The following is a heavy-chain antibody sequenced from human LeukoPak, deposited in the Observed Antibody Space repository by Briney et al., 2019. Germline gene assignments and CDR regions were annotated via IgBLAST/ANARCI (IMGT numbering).Heavy chain of an antibody. V-gene: IGHV1-69*05. CDR2: IIPIFGTA. CDR3: ATVVVPAALPDY. D-gene: IGHD2-2*02. CDR1: GGTFSSYA. Sequence: ASVKVSCKASGGTFSSYAISWVRQAPGQGLEWMGGIIPIFGTANYAQKFQGRVTITTDESTSTAYMELSSLRSEDTAVYYCATVVVPAALPDYWGQGTLVTVSS. J-gene: IGHJ4*02.